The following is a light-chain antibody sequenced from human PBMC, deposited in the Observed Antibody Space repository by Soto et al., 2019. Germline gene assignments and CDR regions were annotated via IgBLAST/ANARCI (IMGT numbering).Light chain of an antibody. CDR1: SSDIGAYDY. V-gene: IGLV2-14*01. CDR3: FSFTNTSTHV. CDR2: EVN. J-gene: IGLJ1*01. Sequence: SALTQPASLSGSPGQSITISCTGTSSDIGAYDYVSWFQQHPGKAPKLMISEVNNRPSGVSNRFSGSKSGNTAYLTISGLQVEDEAEYFCFSFTNTSTHVLGNGTKVTV.